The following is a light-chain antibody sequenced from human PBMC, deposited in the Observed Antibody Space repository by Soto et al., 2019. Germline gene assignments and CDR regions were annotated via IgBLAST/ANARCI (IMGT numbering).Light chain of an antibody. CDR2: GNS. V-gene: IGLV1-40*01. J-gene: IGLJ7*01. CDR3: QSYDSILTF. CDR1: SSNIGAGYD. Sequence: QSVLTQPPSVSGAPGQRVTISCTGSSSNIGAGYDVHWYQQLPGTAPKLLIYGNSNRPSGVPDRFSGSKSGTSASLAITGPQAEDGADYYCQSYDSILTFFGGGTQLTVL.